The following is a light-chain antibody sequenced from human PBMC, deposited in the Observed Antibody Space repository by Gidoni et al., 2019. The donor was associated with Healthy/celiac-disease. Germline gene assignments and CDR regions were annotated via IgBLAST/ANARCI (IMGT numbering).Light chain of an antibody. J-gene: IGLJ2*01. CDR3: NSRDSSGNHVV. Sequence: SELTQDPAVSVALGQTVRITCQGDSLRSYYASWYQQKPGQAPVLVIYGKNNRPSGIPDRFSGSSSGNTASLTITGAQAEEEADYYCNSRDSSGNHVVFGGGTKLTVL. CDR1: SLRSYY. CDR2: GKN. V-gene: IGLV3-19*01.